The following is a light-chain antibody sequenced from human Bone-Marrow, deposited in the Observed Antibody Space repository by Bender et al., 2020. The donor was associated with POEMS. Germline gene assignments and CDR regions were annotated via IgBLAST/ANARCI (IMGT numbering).Light chain of an antibody. CDR2: ADY. V-gene: IGLV1-44*01. Sequence: QSVLTQPPSASGTPGQRVTISCSGGSIGRNPINWYQQLPGTAPRLVIYADYRRPSGVPNRFSASTSGSSASLAISGLQSEDAADYYCSSYSSSSTLYVFGTGTKVSVL. J-gene: IGLJ1*01. CDR3: SSYSSSSTLYV. CDR1: SIGRNP.